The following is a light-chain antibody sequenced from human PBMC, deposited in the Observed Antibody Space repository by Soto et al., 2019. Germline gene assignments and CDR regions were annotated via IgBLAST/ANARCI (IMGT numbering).Light chain of an antibody. V-gene: IGLV4-60*02. CDR2: LEGGGSY. J-gene: IGLJ3*02. Sequence: QSVLTQSSSASASLGSSVKLTCTLSSGHSSYTIAWHQQQPGKAPRYLMKLEGGGSYNKWSGVPDRCSGSSTGADRYLTISNLQFEDEADYYCETWDSYTPGVFGGGTKLTVL. CDR1: SGHSSYT. CDR3: ETWDSYTPGV.